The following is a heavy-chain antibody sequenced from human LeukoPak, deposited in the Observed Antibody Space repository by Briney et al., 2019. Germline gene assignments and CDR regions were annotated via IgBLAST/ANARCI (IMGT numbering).Heavy chain of an antibody. J-gene: IGHJ4*02. CDR1: GFIVGSRA. V-gene: IGHV3-23*01. CDR2: ISNNQGKT. CDR3: AKDHHSAGWPAFDY. D-gene: IGHD6-25*01. Sequence: GGSLRLSCAASGFIVGSRAMSWVRQAPGKGLEWVSSISNNQGKTYYADSVRGRFTISRDESKNTVPLQMNSLRAEVTALYYCAKDHHSAGWPAFDYWGQGALVTVSS.